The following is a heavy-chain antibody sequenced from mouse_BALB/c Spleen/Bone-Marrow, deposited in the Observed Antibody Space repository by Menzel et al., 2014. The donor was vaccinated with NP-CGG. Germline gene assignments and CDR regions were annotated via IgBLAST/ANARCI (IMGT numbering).Heavy chain of an antibody. V-gene: IGHV3-2*02. J-gene: IGHJ4*01. CDR3: ARGRYAMDY. CDR2: ISYGGST. Sequence: VQLQQSGPGLVKPSQSLSLTCTVTGYSITSDYAWNWIRQFPGNKLEWMGYISYGGSTSYNPSLKSQISITRDTSKNQFFLQLDSVTTEDTATYYCARGRYAMDYWGQGTSVTVSS. CDR1: GYSITSDYA.